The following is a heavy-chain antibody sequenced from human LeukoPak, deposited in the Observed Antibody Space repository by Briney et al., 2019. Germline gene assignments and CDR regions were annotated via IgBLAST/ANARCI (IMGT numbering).Heavy chain of an antibody. Sequence: SVKVSCKASGGTFSSYAISWVRQAPGQGLEWMGGIIPIFGTANYAQKFQGRVTITADESTSTAYMELSSLRSEDTAVYYCASTGYCSSTSCYTRYYYYYMDVWGKGTTVTVSS. CDR2: IIPIFGTA. CDR3: ASTGYCSSTSCYTRYYYYYMDV. D-gene: IGHD2-2*02. V-gene: IGHV1-69*13. CDR1: GGTFSSYA. J-gene: IGHJ6*03.